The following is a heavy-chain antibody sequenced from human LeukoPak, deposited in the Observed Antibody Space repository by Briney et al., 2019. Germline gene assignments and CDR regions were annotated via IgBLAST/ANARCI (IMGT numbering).Heavy chain of an antibody. V-gene: IGHV3-74*01. CDR2: INSDGSST. Sequence: GRSLRLSCAASGFTFSSYWMHWVRQAPGKGLVWVSRINSDGSSTSYADSVKGRFTISRDNAKNTLYLQMNRLRAEDTAVYYCARREFYDSSGYPFDYWGQGTLVTVSS. D-gene: IGHD3-22*01. CDR3: ARREFYDSSGYPFDY. CDR1: GFTFSSYW. J-gene: IGHJ4*02.